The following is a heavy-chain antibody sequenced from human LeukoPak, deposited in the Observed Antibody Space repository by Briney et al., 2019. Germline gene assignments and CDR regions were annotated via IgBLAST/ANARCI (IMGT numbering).Heavy chain of an antibody. CDR3: ARDLVPYDFWSGWTTNAFDI. J-gene: IGHJ3*02. CDR2: IWYDGSNK. V-gene: IGHV3-33*08. D-gene: IGHD3-3*01. CDR1: GFSFSSYA. Sequence: PGESLRLSCIGSGFSFSSYAMSWVRQAPGKGLEWVAVIWYDGSNKYYADSVKGRFTISRDNSKNTLYLQMNSLRAEDTAVYYCARDLVPYDFWSGWTTNAFDIWGQGTMVTVSS.